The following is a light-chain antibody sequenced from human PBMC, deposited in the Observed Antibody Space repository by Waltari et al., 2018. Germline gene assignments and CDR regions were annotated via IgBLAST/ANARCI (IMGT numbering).Light chain of an antibody. CDR2: EVN. CDR3: SSYTSSTTLV. J-gene: IGLJ1*01. V-gene: IGLV2-14*01. CDR1: SSDVGGYHY. Sequence: QSALTQPASVSGSPGQSITISCTGTSSDVGGYHYVSWYQHHPGNVPKLIISEVNNRPSGVSHRLSGSKAGNTAALSISGLQTEDEADYYCSSYTSSTTLVVGTGTKVTVL.